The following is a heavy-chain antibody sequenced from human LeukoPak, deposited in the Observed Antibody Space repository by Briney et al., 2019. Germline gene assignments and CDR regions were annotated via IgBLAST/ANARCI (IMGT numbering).Heavy chain of an antibody. CDR1: GFTFSSHY. CDR3: AGGYTGYYFDY. J-gene: IGHJ4*02. CDR2: IYSGTST. Sequence: GGSLRLSCAASGFTFSSHYMNWVRQAPGKGLEWVSVIYSGTSTSYADSVKGRFTISRDNSKDTLYLQMNNLRVEDTAVYYCAGGYTGYYFDYWGQGTLFTVSS. D-gene: IGHD5-18*01. V-gene: IGHV3-66*01.